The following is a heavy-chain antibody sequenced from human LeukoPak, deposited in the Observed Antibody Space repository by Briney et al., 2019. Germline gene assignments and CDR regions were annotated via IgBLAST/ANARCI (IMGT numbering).Heavy chain of an antibody. J-gene: IGHJ4*02. CDR3: ARDPGGHCSVGSCYRQAYFDF. D-gene: IGHD2-15*01. CDR2: VSYDGSNQ. V-gene: IGHV3-30*04. CDR1: GFTFRSYI. Sequence: PGRSLRLSCAASGFTFRSYIMHWVRQVPGKGLEWVAVVSYDGSNQYHADSVEGRFTISRDNSWDTLYLQMNSLRAEDTAVYYCARDPGGHCSVGSCYRQAYFDFWGQGTLVTVSS.